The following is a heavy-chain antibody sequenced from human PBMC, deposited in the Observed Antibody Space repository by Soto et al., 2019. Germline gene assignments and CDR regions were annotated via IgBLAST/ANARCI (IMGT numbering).Heavy chain of an antibody. CDR2: IYPGDSDT. V-gene: IGHV5-51*01. Sequence: GEPLKISWSGSGYRFTSYWIGWVRQMPGKGLEWMGIIYPGDSDTRYSPSFQGQVTISADKSISTAYLQWSSLKASDTAMYYCARGNFRFLEWKYWGQGTLVTVSS. J-gene: IGHJ4*02. CDR3: ARGNFRFLEWKY. CDR1: GYRFTSYW. D-gene: IGHD3-3*01.